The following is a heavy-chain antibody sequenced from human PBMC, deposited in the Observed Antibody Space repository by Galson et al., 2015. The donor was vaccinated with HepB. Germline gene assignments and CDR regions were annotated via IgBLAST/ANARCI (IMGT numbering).Heavy chain of an antibody. CDR3: ARDLDSSGWYEAPYLDY. J-gene: IGHJ4*02. CDR1: GFTFSSYW. Sequence: SLRLSCAASGFTFSSYWMSWVRQAPGKGLEWVANIKQDGSEKYYVDSVKGRFTISRDNAKNSLYLQMNSLRAEDTAVYYCARDLDSSGWYEAPYLDYWGQGTLVTVSS. D-gene: IGHD6-19*01. V-gene: IGHV3-7*03. CDR2: IKQDGSEK.